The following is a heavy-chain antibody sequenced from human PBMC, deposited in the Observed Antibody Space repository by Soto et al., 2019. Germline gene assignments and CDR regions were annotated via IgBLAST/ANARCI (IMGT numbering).Heavy chain of an antibody. CDR1: GGSISSGDYY. CDR3: ARERYSSSWDYYYYGMDV. J-gene: IGHJ6*02. V-gene: IGHV4-30-4*01. Sequence: PSETLSLTCTVSGGSISSGDYYWSWIRQPPGKGLEWIGYIYYSGSTYYNPSLKSRVTISVDTSKNQFSLKLSSVTAADTAVYYCARERYSSSWDYYYYGMDVWGQGTTVTVSS. CDR2: IYYSGST. D-gene: IGHD6-6*01.